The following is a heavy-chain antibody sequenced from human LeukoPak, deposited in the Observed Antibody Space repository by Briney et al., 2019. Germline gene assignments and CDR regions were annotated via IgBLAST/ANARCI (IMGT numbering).Heavy chain of an antibody. J-gene: IGHJ4*02. CDR2: INLNSGGT. CDR3: ASDPSSSDNFFDF. Sequence: GASVKVSCKASGFTFSDYYIHWVRRAPGQGLDYMGHINLNSGGTFYVQKFQGRVTMTRDTSISTAYMDLSRLTSDDTAVYFCASDPSSSDNFFDFWGQGTLVTVSS. D-gene: IGHD6-6*01. CDR1: GFTFSDYY. V-gene: IGHV1-2*06.